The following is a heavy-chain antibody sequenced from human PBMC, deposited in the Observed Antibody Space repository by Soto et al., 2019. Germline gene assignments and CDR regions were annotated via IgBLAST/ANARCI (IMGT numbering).Heavy chain of an antibody. CDR3: ASGSVTLARYYYYYGMDV. J-gene: IGHJ6*02. CDR1: GGTFSSYA. V-gene: IGHV1-69*01. D-gene: IGHD4-17*01. Sequence: QVQLVQSGAEVKKPGSSVKVSCKASGGTFSSYAISWVRQAPGQGLEWTGGIIPIFGTANYAQKFQGRVTITADESTSTAYMELSSLRSEDTAVYYCASGSVTLARYYYYYGMDVWGQGTTVTVSS. CDR2: IIPIFGTA.